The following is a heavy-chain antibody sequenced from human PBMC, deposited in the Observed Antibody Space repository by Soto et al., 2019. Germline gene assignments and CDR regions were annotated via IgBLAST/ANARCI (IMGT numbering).Heavy chain of an antibody. CDR2: FDPEDGET. CDR3: ATGPLVVPAAIPILDDY. V-gene: IGHV1-24*01. CDR1: GYTLTELS. D-gene: IGHD2-2*02. Sequence: GASVKVSCKVSGYTLTELSMHWVRQAPGKGLEWMGGFDPEDGETIYARKFQGRATMTEDTSTDTAYMELSSLRSEDTAVHYCATGPLVVPAAIPILDDYWGQGTLVTVSS. J-gene: IGHJ4*02.